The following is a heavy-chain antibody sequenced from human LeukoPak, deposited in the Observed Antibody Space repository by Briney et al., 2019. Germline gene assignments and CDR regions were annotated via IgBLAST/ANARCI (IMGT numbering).Heavy chain of an antibody. CDR3: ARGPDCGGDCLGAFDI. CDR1: GYTFTSYG. J-gene: IGHJ3*02. CDR2: ISAYNANI. V-gene: IGHV1-18*01. Sequence: ASVKVSCKASGYTFTSYGISWVRQAPGQGLEWMGWISAYNANINYAQKFQGRVTMTTDTSTNTAYMELRSLRSDDTAVYYCARGPDCGGDCLGAFDIWGQGTMVTVSS. D-gene: IGHD2-21*02.